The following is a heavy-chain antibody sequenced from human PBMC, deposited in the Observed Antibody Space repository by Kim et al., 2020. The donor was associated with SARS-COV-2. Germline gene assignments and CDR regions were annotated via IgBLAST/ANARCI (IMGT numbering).Heavy chain of an antibody. CDR1: GFTVSSNY. J-gene: IGHJ3*02. V-gene: IGHV3-53*04. CDR2: IYSGGST. D-gene: IGHD5-12*01. Sequence: GGSLRLSCAASGFTVSSNYMSWVRQAPGKGLEWVSVIYSGGSTYYADSVKGRFTISRHNSKNTLYLQMNSLRAEDTAVYYCAGPHSAYSDAFDIWGQGTMVTVSS. CDR3: AGPHSAYSDAFDI.